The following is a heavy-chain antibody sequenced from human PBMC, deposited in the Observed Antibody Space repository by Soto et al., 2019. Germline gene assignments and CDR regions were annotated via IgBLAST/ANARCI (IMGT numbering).Heavy chain of an antibody. CDR2: IYPGDSDT. D-gene: IGHD1-7*01. CDR1: GYSFTSYW. J-gene: IGHJ5*02. V-gene: IGHV5-51*01. Sequence: GESLKISCKGSGYSFTSYWIGWVRQMPGKGLEWMGIIYPGDSDTRYSPSFQGQVTISADKSISTAYLQWSSLKASDTAMYYCARHSTEPMLRQNWNYRVYWFDPWGQGTLVTDSS. CDR3: ARHSTEPMLRQNWNYRVYWFDP.